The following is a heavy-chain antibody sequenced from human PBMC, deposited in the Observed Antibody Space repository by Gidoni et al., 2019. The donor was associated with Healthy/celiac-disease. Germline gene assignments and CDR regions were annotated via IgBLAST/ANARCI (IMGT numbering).Heavy chain of an antibody. CDR1: GFAFSTSW. D-gene: IGHD2-21*02. J-gene: IGHJ3*02. CDR3: ARGAVVTAIPMDAFDI. Sequence: EVQLVESGGGLVQPGGSLRLSGVAAGFAFSTSWMPWVRQAPGKGLVWVSRIKSDGRRTSYADSVKGRFTISRDYAKNTLYLQMSSLRAEDTAVYYCARGAVVTAIPMDAFDIWGQGTMVTVSS. CDR2: IKSDGRRT. V-gene: IGHV3-74*01.